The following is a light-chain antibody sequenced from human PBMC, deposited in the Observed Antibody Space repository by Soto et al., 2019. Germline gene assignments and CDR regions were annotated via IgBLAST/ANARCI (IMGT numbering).Light chain of an antibody. CDR3: QHRSNWPIS. V-gene: IGKV3-11*01. CDR2: DAS. CDR1: QSVSTY. Sequence: EIVLTQSPATLSLSPGERATLSCRASQSVSTYLAWYRQKPGQAPRLLIYDASNRSTGIPARFSGSGSGTDFTLTISSLEPEDFAVYYCQHRSNWPISFGQGTRLEFK. J-gene: IGKJ5*01.